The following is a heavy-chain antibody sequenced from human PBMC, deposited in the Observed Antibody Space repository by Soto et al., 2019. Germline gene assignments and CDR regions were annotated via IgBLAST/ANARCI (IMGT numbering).Heavy chain of an antibody. J-gene: IGHJ4*02. CDR1: GGTFSSYA. D-gene: IGHD2-15*01. CDR3: VRGCSGRTCYSRAFDY. Sequence: SVNVSCKTSGGTFSSYAISWVRQAPGQGLEWMGGIVPIVDTSTYAQKFQGRVTITADESTSTAYMDLSSLRSDDTAVYYCVRGCSGRTCYSRAFDYWGQGTLVTVSS. CDR2: IVPIVDTS. V-gene: IGHV1-69*13.